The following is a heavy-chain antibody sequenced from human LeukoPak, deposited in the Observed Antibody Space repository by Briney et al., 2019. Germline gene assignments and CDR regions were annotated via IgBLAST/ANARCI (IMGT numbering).Heavy chain of an antibody. D-gene: IGHD1-26*01. CDR1: GFTFNNYN. CDR3: ARDPYSGNYGNYYYYYMDV. CDR2: ITSSGTYI. V-gene: IGHV3-21*01. Sequence: GGSLRLSCAASGFTFNNYNMNWFRQAPGRALEWFSSITSSGTYIFYADSVKGRFTISRDNAKNSLYLQMNSLGPEDTAVYYCARDPYSGNYGNYYYYYMDVWGKGTTVTISS. J-gene: IGHJ6*03.